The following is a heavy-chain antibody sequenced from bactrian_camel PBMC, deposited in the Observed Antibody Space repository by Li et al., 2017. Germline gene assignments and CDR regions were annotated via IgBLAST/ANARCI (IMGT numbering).Heavy chain of an antibody. Sequence: VQLVESGGDSVQPGGSLRLSCATSGLAFSSNSIGWFRQAPGKEREGVASTYIGGGNTYYAESVKGRFAISRDKSDDTVYLEMMDLKPEDTAMYRCNTRGTGCVWTAGDRRFQPGPLGSWGQGTQVTVS. V-gene: IGHV3S40*01. CDR2: TYIGGGNT. CDR3: NTRGTGCVWTAGDRRFQPGPLGS. D-gene: IGHD5*01. CDR1: GLAFSSNS. J-gene: IGHJ4*01.